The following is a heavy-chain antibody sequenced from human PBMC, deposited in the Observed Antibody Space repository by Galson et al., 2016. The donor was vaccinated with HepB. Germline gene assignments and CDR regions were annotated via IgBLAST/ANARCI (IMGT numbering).Heavy chain of an antibody. V-gene: IGHV3-30*04. CDR2: ISYDGTNK. CDR1: GFTFSSYA. D-gene: IGHD3-10*01. J-gene: IGHJ4*02. Sequence: SLRLSCAASGFTFSSYAMHWVRQAPGKGLEWVAVISYDGTNKYCADSVKGRFTISRDNSKNTLYLQMNSLRAEDTAVYYCARVDGFGEPLYSDYWGQGALVTVSS. CDR3: ARVDGFGEPLYSDY.